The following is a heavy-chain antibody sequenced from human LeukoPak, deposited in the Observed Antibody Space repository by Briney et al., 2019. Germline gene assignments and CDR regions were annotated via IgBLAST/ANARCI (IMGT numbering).Heavy chain of an antibody. J-gene: IGHJ4*02. CDR3: ARVTGGRYFDY. D-gene: IGHD1-14*01. CDR1: GFTFSNYW. Sequence: PGGSLRLSCAASGFTFSNYWMHWVRRAPGKGLVWVSRISSDGSSTSHAGSVKGRFTISRDNAENTLFLQMNSLRVEDTAVYYCARVTGGRYFDYWGQGTLVTVSS. V-gene: IGHV3-74*01. CDR2: ISSDGSST.